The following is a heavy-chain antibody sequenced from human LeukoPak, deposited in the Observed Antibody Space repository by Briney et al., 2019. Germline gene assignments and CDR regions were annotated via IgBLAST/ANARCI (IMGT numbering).Heavy chain of an antibody. J-gene: IGHJ4*02. CDR1: GFSFSNYA. V-gene: IGHV3-64D*09. D-gene: IGHD3-10*01. CDR3: VKDIHYYGSGNYYNGYFDY. CDR2: IISNGGGT. Sequence: PGGSLRLSCSASGFSFSNYAMHWVRQAPGKGLEYVSAIISNGGGTYYADSVKGRFTISRDNSKNTLYLQVSSLRAEDTAVYYCVKDIHYYGSGNYYNGYFDYWGQGTLVTVSS.